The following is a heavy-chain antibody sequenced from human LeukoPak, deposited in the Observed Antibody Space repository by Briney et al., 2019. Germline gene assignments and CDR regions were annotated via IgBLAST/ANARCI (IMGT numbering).Heavy chain of an antibody. J-gene: IGHJ6*03. D-gene: IGHD5-18*01. Sequence: GGSLRLSCAASGFTFSSYGMHWVRQAPGKGLEWVAFIPFDGSIQHYADFVKGRFTISRDNAKNSLYLQMNSLRAEDTAVYYCARDFGGYSYGYVYYYYYYMDVWGKGTTVTVSS. CDR1: GFTFSSYG. CDR3: ARDFGGYSYGYVYYYYYYMDV. CDR2: IPFDGSIQ. V-gene: IGHV3-30*02.